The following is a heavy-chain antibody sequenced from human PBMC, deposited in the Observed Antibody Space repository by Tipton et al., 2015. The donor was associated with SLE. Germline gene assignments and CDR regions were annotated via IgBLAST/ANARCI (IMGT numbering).Heavy chain of an antibody. CDR1: GGSISSSSYY. J-gene: IGHJ6*02. CDR3: AREVYYYDSSGPGGMDV. Sequence: LRLSCTVSGGSISSSSYYWGWIRQPPGKGLEWIGSIYYSGSTYYNPSLKSRVTISVDTSKNQFSLNLTSVTAADTAVYYCAREVYYYDSSGPGGMDVWGQGTTVTVSS. V-gene: IGHV4-39*07. D-gene: IGHD3-22*01. CDR2: IYYSGST.